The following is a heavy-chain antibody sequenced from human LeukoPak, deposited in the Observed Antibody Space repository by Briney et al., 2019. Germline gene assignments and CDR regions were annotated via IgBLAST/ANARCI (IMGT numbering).Heavy chain of an antibody. D-gene: IGHD3-3*01. CDR1: GGSISSYY. CDR2: ISDIGSI. J-gene: IGHJ5*02. V-gene: IGHV4-59*08. Sequence: SETLSLTCTVSGGSISSYYWSWIRQPPGKGLEWIAYISDIGSINYNPSLKSRVTISLDTSKNQFSLKLSSVTAADTAVYYCARAIGPFWSEANWFDPWGQGTLVTVSS. CDR3: ARAIGPFWSEANWFDP.